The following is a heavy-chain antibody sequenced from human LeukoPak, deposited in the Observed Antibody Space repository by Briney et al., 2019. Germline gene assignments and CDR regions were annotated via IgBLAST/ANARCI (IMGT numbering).Heavy chain of an antibody. CDR1: GFTFSTYW. J-gene: IGHJ4*02. CDR3: ARDGIAAVDFDY. D-gene: IGHD6-13*01. Sequence: GGSLRLSCAASGFTFSTYWMHWVRQAPGKGLVWVSRVNGDGSSTNYADSVKGRFTISRDNAKNTLYLQMNSLRAEDTAAYYCARDGIAAVDFDYWGQGILVTVSS. CDR2: VNGDGSST. V-gene: IGHV3-74*01.